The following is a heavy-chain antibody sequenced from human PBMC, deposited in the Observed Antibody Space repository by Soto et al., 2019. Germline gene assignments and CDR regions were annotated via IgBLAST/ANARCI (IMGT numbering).Heavy chain of an antibody. J-gene: IGHJ4*02. CDR2: ISGSGGST. CDR1: GFTISRYA. Sequence: PGGALRLSCAASGFTISRYAMSWVRQAPGKGLKWVSAISGSGGSTYYADSVKGRFTISRDNSKNTLYLQMNSLRAEDTAVYYCAKVVYYYGSGSYYNYRGQGTLVTVSS. CDR3: AKVVYYYGSGSYYNY. D-gene: IGHD3-10*01. V-gene: IGHV3-23*01.